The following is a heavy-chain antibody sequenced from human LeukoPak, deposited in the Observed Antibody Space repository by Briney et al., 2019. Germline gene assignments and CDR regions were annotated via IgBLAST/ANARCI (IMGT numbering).Heavy chain of an antibody. V-gene: IGHV1-2*04. J-gene: IGHJ4*02. CDR1: GYTFTGYY. CDR3: ARGTPRSGVVIMYFDY. CDR2: INPNSGGT. Sequence: ASVKVSCKASGYTFTGYYTHWVRQAPGQGLEWMGWINPNSGGTNYAQKFQGWVTMTRDTSISTAYMELSRLRSDDTAVYYCARGTPRSGVVIMYFDYWGQGTLVTVSS. D-gene: IGHD3-3*01.